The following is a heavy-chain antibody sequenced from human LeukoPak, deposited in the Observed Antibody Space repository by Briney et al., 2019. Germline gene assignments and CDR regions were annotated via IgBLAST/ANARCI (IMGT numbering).Heavy chain of an antibody. D-gene: IGHD6-19*01. CDR1: GDSISSGGFY. Sequence: SQTLSLTCTVSGDSISSGGFYWSWIRQYPGKGLEWIGYIYYSGSTYFNPFLKSRVLISIDTPKNQFSLKMSSMTAADTAVYYCARVYTSAWSDSNWFDPWGQGTLVTVSS. CDR3: ARVYTSAWSDSNWFDP. CDR2: IYYSGST. V-gene: IGHV4-31*03. J-gene: IGHJ5*02.